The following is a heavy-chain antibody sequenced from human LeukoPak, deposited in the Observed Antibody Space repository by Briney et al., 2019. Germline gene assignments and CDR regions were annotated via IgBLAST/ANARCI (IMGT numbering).Heavy chain of an antibody. Sequence: PGGSLRVSCAASGFTFSGYGMNWVRQAPGKGMECVSSISNSGTFIYYADSLKGRFTISRDNAKNSLYLQMNSLRADDTAVYYCARAVVPAAIEEAFDIWGQGTMVTVSS. CDR3: ARAVVPAAIEEAFDI. CDR1: GFTFSGYG. CDR2: ISNSGTFI. D-gene: IGHD2-2*02. J-gene: IGHJ3*02. V-gene: IGHV3-21*01.